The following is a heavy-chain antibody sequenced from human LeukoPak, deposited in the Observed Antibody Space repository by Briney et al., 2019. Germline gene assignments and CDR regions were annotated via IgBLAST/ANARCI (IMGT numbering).Heavy chain of an antibody. J-gene: IGHJ4*02. V-gene: IGHV1-18*04. D-gene: IGHD2-2*01. CDR1: GYSFTSYG. CDR3: ARDSQYCSSTSCYGTDDY. CDR2: ISAYNGNT. Sequence: ASVKVSCKASGYSFTSYGISWVRQAPGQGLEWMGWISAYNGNTNYAQKLQGRVTMTTDTSTSTAYMELRSLRSDDTAVYYCARDSQYCSSTSCYGTDDYWGQGTLVTVSP.